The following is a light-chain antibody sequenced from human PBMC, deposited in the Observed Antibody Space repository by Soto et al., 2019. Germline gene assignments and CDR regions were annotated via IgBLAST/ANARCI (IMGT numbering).Light chain of an antibody. CDR1: SSDVGGYNY. J-gene: IGLJ3*02. CDR3: SSRATNAGGDNWV. Sequence: QSVLTQPPSASGSPGQSVTISCTRTSSDVGGYNYVSWYQQHPGKAPKLMIYEVTKRPSGVPDRFSGSKSGNTASLTVSGLQAEDEAHYYCSSRATNAGGDNWVFGGGTQLTVL. V-gene: IGLV2-8*01. CDR2: EVT.